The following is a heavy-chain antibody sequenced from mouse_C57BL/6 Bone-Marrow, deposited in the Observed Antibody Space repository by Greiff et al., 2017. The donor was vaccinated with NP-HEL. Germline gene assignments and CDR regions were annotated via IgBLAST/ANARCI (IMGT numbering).Heavy chain of an antibody. CDR1: GFNIKDDY. D-gene: IGHD3-2*02. Sequence: EVQLQQSGAELVRPGASVKLSCTASGFNIKDDYMHWVKQRPEQGLEWIGWIDPENGDTEYASKFQGKATITADKSSNTAYLQLSSLTSEDTAVYYCTRQLRRAMDYWGQGTSVTVSS. CDR2: IDPENGDT. J-gene: IGHJ4*01. V-gene: IGHV14-4*01. CDR3: TRQLRRAMDY.